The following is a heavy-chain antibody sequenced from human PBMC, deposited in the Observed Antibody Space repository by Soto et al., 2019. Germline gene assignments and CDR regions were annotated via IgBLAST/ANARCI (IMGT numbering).Heavy chain of an antibody. J-gene: IGHJ4*02. CDR1: GFTFSSYA. Sequence: QVQLEESGGGVVQPGRSLRLSCKGSGFTFSSYAIQWVRQAPGKGLEWVAAISDDGTNKHTADSVKGRFTISRDNSRNTVYLQVNSLRVEDTAVYYCVRRLTITVTAMGYWGQGTPVTVSS. V-gene: IGHV3-30-3*01. D-gene: IGHD2-21*02. CDR2: ISDDGTNK. CDR3: VRRLTITVTAMGY.